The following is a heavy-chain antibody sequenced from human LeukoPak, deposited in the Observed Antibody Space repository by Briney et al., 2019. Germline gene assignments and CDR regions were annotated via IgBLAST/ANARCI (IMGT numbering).Heavy chain of an antibody. V-gene: IGHV3-7*01. Sequence: GGSLRLSCAASGFTFSSYWMSWVRRAPGKGLEWIANINQNGNEKHYLDSMKGRLTISRDNANNLVFLQMNSLTIEDTAVYYCAGGSGFLIDCWGHGTLVTVSS. J-gene: IGHJ4*01. CDR1: GFTFSSYW. CDR2: INQNGNEK. D-gene: IGHD3-3*01. CDR3: AGGSGFLIDC.